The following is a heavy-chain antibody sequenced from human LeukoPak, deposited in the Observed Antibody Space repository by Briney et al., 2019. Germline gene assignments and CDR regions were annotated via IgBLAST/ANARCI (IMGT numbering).Heavy chain of an antibody. D-gene: IGHD6-13*01. V-gene: IGHV4-59*11. CDR2: IAYSGIT. CDR3: ARDVVTSSPGSWFDP. J-gene: IGHJ5*02. Sequence: SETLSLTCTVSGDSIRRHYLSWIRQPPGKGLEWIGYIAYSGITNYNPSLKSRLTLLVDTSKNQFSLRLSSVTAADTAVYYCARDVVTSSPGSWFDPWGQGTLVTVSS. CDR1: GDSIRRHY.